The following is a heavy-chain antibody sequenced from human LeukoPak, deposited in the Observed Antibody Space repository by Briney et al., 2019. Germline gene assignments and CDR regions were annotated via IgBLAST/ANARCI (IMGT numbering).Heavy chain of an antibody. CDR3: ASIQSYYFGLDV. CDR2: INTSGST. D-gene: IGHD4-11*01. Sequence: PSQTLSLTCTVSGGSISSGSYYRSWIRQPAGKGLEWIGRINTSGSTNYNPSLKSRVTISVDTSKNQFSLKLSSVTAADTAVYYCASIQSYYFGLDVWGQGTTVTVSS. J-gene: IGHJ6*02. CDR1: GGSISSGSYY. V-gene: IGHV4-61*02.